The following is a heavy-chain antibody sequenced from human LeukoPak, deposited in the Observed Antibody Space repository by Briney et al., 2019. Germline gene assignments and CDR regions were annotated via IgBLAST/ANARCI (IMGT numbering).Heavy chain of an antibody. Sequence: PSETLSLTCTVSLDSTTSNFWSWVRQPPGKGLEWIGEIHRSGSPNYNPSLQSRVTISMDRSRNQIALELSSVTAADTAVYCCAREILGGFNPGAYWGQGTLVTVSS. J-gene: IGHJ4*02. V-gene: IGHV4-4*01. D-gene: IGHD1-14*01. CDR3: AREILGGFNPGAY. CDR2: IHRSGSP. CDR1: LDSTTSNF.